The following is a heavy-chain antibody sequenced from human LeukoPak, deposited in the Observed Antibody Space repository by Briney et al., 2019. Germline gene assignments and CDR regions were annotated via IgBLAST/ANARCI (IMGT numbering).Heavy chain of an antibody. D-gene: IGHD3-9*01. Sequence: PSETLSLTCTVSGGSISSYYWSWIRQPPGKGLEWIGYIYYSGSTNYNPSLKSRVTISVDTSKNQFSLKLSSVTAADTAVYYCARETSDILTGYPSGAREGYFDYWGQGTLVTVSS. CDR2: IYYSGST. V-gene: IGHV4-59*01. J-gene: IGHJ4*02. CDR1: GGSISSYY. CDR3: ARETSDILTGYPSGAREGYFDY.